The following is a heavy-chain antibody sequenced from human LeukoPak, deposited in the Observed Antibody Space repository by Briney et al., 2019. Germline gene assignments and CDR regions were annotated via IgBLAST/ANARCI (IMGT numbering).Heavy chain of an antibody. V-gene: IGHV4-59*01. J-gene: IGHJ4*02. Sequence: SETLSLTCTVSGGSINGYYWSWIRQPPEKGPEWIGYIYYRGSTNYNPSLKSRVTMSVDTSRNQFSLKLTSMTAADTAVYYCARADYDTSAYYYTFDYWGQGTLVTVSS. D-gene: IGHD3-22*01. CDR3: ARADYDTSAYYYTFDY. CDR1: GGSINGYY. CDR2: IYYRGST.